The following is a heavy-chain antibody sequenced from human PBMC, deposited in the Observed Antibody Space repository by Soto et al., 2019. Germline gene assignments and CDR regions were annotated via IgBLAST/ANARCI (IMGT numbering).Heavy chain of an antibody. J-gene: IGHJ6*02. V-gene: IGHV1-58*01. CDR3: AATRGYSYAPYYYGMDV. CDR2: IVVGSGKT. Sequence: QMQLVQSGPEVKKPGTSVKVSCKASGFTFTSSAVQWVRQARGQRLEWIGWIVVGSGKTNYAQKFQERVTITRDMSTSTANMELSSLRSEDTAVYYCAATRGYSYAPYYYGMDVWGQGTTVTVSS. D-gene: IGHD5-18*01. CDR1: GFTFTSSA.